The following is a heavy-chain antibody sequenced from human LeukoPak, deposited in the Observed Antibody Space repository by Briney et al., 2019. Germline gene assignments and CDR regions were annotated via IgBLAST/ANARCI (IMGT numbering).Heavy chain of an antibody. V-gene: IGHV3-30*18. D-gene: IGHD2-15*01. CDR1: GFTFSSYG. Sequence: GRSRRLSCAASGFTFSSYGMHWVRQAPGKGLEWVAVISYDGSNKYYADSVKGRFTISRDNSKNTLYLQMNSLRAEETAVYYCAKDRAGYCSGGSCYRSDYWGQGTLVTVSS. J-gene: IGHJ4*02. CDR3: AKDRAGYCSGGSCYRSDY. CDR2: ISYDGSNK.